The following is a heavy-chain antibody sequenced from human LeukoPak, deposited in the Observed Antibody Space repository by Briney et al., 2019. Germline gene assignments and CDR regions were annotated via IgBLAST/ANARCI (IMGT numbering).Heavy chain of an antibody. V-gene: IGHV3-49*03. CDR2: IRSKAYGGTT. J-gene: IGHJ3*02. D-gene: IGHD1-26*01. Sequence: PGGSLRLSCTASGFTFCDYAMSWFRQAPGKGLEWVGFIRSKAYGGTTEYAASVKGRFTISRDDSKSIAYLQMNSLKTEDTAVYYCTRDSIQVGSAPSAAFDIWGQGTMVTVSS. CDR3: TRDSIQVGSAPSAAFDI. CDR1: GFTFCDYA.